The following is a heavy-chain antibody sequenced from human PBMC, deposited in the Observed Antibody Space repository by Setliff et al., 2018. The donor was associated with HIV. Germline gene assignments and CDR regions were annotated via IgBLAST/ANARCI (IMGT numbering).Heavy chain of an antibody. CDR3: ARGGAVDY. CDR1: GYSFTDYY. J-gene: IGHJ4*02. Sequence: ASVKVSCKASGYSFTDYYIHWVRQAPGQGREWMGWINPKSDGTNYAQKFQGWITMTRDTSISTAYMELSRLRSDDTAVYYCARGGAVDYWGQGTLVTVSS. D-gene: IGHD1-26*01. CDR2: INPKSDGT. V-gene: IGHV1-2*04.